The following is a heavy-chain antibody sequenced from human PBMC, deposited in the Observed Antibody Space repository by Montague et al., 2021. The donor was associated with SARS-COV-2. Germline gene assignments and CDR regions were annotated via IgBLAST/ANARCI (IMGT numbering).Heavy chain of an antibody. D-gene: IGHD3-9*01. Sequence: SETLSLTCAVYGGSFSVYYWSWIRQPPGKGLEWIGEINHSGSTNYNPSLKSRVTISVDTSKNLVSLKLSPVTAADTAVYYCARMRFFDWPPHYYMDVWGKGTTVTVSS. V-gene: IGHV4-34*01. CDR2: INHSGST. CDR1: GGSFSVYY. CDR3: ARMRFFDWPPHYYMDV. J-gene: IGHJ6*03.